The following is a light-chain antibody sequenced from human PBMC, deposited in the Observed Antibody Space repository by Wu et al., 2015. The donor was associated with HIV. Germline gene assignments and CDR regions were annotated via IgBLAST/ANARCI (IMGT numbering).Light chain of an antibody. CDR2: DAS. CDR3: QQRSNWAWT. J-gene: IGKJ1*01. V-gene: IGKV3-11*01. CDR1: QSVSTN. Sequence: ETVLTQSPATLSLSPGERGTLSCRASQSVSTNLAWYQQKPGQAPRLLMYDASSRATGIPARFSGSGSGTDFTLSISSLEPEDFAVYYCQQRSNWAWTFGQGTKVEIK.